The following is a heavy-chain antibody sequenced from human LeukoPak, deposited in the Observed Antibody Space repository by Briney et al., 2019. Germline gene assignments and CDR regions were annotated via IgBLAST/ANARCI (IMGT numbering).Heavy chain of an antibody. J-gene: IGHJ3*02. CDR3: AKDLRCSSTSCPSSGAFDI. CDR1: GFTFSSYA. Sequence: GGSLRLSCAASGFTFSSYAMSRVRQAPGKGLEWVSAISGSGGSTYYADSVKGRFTISRDNSKNTLYLQMNSLRAEDTAVYYCAKDLRCSSTSCPSSGAFDIWGQGTMVTVSS. V-gene: IGHV3-23*01. D-gene: IGHD2-2*01. CDR2: ISGSGGST.